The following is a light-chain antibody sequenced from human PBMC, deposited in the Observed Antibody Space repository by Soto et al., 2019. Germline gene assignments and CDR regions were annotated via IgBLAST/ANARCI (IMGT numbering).Light chain of an antibody. CDR1: QSVSSSY. Sequence: EIMLTQSPGTLSLSPGERATLSCRASQSVSSSYLAWYQQKPGQAPRLLIYGASSRATGIPDRFSGSGSGTDFTLTTSRLEPEDFAVYYCQQYGSSSITFGQGTRLEIK. J-gene: IGKJ5*01. CDR2: GAS. CDR3: QQYGSSSIT. V-gene: IGKV3-20*01.